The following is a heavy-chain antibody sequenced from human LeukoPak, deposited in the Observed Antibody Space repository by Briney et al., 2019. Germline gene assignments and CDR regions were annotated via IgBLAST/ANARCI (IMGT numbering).Heavy chain of an antibody. CDR3: ARDVRRYYGSGSYYPGFMDV. Sequence: SETLSLTCTVSGGSISSSSYYWGWIRQPPGKGLEWIGSIYYSGSTYYNPPLKSRVTISVDTSKNQFSLKLSSVTAADTAVYYCARDVRRYYGSGSYYPGFMDVWGKGTTVTVSS. J-gene: IGHJ6*03. D-gene: IGHD3-10*01. CDR2: IYYSGST. V-gene: IGHV4-39*07. CDR1: GGSISSSSYY.